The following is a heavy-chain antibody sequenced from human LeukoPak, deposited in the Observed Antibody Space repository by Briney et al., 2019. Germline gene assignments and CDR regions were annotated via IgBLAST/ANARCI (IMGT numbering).Heavy chain of an antibody. D-gene: IGHD3-22*01. CDR3: ARGRKAYYYDSSGHMGGY. CDR1: GYTFTSYG. V-gene: IGHV1-18*01. CDR2: ISAYNGNT. J-gene: IGHJ4*02. Sequence: GASVKVSCKASGYTFTSYGISWVRQAPGQGLEWMGWISAYNGNTIYAQKLQGRVTMTTDTSTSTAYMELRSLRSDDTAVYYCARGRKAYYYDSSGHMGGYWGQGTLLTVSS.